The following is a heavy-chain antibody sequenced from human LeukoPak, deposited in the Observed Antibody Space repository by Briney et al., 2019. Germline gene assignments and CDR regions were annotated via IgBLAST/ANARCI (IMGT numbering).Heavy chain of an antibody. D-gene: IGHD6-13*01. CDR1: GFTFSSYA. Sequence: GGSLRLSCAASGFTFSSYAMSWVRQAPGKGLEWVSGISWNSGSIGYADSVKGRFTISRDNAKNSLYLQMNSLRAEDTALYYCAKDIDYSSSWYFDYWGQGTLVTVSS. CDR2: ISWNSGSI. CDR3: AKDIDYSSSWYFDY. J-gene: IGHJ4*02. V-gene: IGHV3-9*01.